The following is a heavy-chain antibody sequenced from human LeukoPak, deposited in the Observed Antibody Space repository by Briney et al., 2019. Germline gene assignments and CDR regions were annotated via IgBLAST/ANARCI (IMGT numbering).Heavy chain of an antibody. CDR1: GYTFTSYG. CDR2: ISAYNGNT. CDR3: ARDVSRSSSSSQNFDY. D-gene: IGHD6-6*01. J-gene: IGHJ4*02. V-gene: IGHV1-18*01. Sequence: ASVKVSCKASGYTFTSYGISWVRQAPGQGLEWMGWISAYNGNTNYAQKLQGRVTMTTDTSTSTAYMELRSLRSDDTAVCYCARDVSRSSSSSQNFDYWGQGTLVTVSS.